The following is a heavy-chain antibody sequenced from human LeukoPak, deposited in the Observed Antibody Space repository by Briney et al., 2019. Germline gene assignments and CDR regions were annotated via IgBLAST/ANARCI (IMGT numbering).Heavy chain of an antibody. CDR2: INHSGST. Sequence: SETLSLTCTVSGGSISSSSYYWGWIRQPPGKGLEWIGEINHSGSTNYNPSLKSRVTISVDASKNQFSLKLSSVTAADTAVYYCASRGYSYGYGLWFDPWGQGTLVTVSS. V-gene: IGHV4-39*07. D-gene: IGHD5-18*01. J-gene: IGHJ5*02. CDR3: ASRGYSYGYGLWFDP. CDR1: GGSISSSSYY.